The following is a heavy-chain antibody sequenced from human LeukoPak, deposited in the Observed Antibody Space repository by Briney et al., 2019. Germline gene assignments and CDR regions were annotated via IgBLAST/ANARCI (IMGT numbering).Heavy chain of an antibody. CDR3: ARAHMITSPFDY. CDR2: ISYDGSNK. J-gene: IGHJ4*02. Sequence: GRSLRLSCAASGFTFSTYAMHWVRQAPGKGLEWVAVISYDGSNKYYADSVKGRFTISRDNSKNTLYLQMHSLRAEDTAVYDCARAHMITSPFDYWGQGTLVTVSS. CDR1: GFTFSTYA. D-gene: IGHD3-16*01. V-gene: IGHV3-30-3*01.